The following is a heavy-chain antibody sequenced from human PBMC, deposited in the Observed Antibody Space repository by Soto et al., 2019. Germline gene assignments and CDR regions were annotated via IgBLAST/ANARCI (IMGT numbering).Heavy chain of an antibody. CDR2: IYWDDDK. D-gene: IGHD2-21*02. J-gene: IGHJ4*02. CDR1: GFSLSTSRVG. Sequence: QITLKESGPTLVKPTQTLTLTCTFSGFSLSTSRVGVGWIRQPPGKALEWLALIYWDDDKRYSPSLKSRLTITKDTSKNQVVLTMTNMDPVDTATYYCARSVVVTAKVDYWGQGTLVTVSS. V-gene: IGHV2-5*02. CDR3: ARSVVVTAKVDY.